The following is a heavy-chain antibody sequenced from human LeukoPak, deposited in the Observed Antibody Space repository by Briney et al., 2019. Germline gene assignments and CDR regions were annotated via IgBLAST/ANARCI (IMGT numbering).Heavy chain of an antibody. Sequence: GGSLRLSCAASGFTFSSYAMHWVRQAPGKGLEWVAVTSYDGSNKYYADSVKGRFTISRDNSKNTLYLQMNSLRAEDTAVYYSARELAASVRGIFDYWGQGTLVTVSS. D-gene: IGHD3-10*01. CDR3: ARELAASVRGIFDY. J-gene: IGHJ4*02. V-gene: IGHV3-30*04. CDR1: GFTFSSYA. CDR2: TSYDGSNK.